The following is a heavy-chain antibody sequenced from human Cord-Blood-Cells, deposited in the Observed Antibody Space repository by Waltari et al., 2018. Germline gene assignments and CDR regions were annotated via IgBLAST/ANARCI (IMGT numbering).Heavy chain of an antibody. CDR1: GFTFTSSA. V-gene: IGHV1-58*01. J-gene: IGHJ2*01. D-gene: IGHD3-3*01. CDR2: IVVGSGNT. Sequence: QMQLVQSGPEVKKPGTSVKVSCKASGFTFTSSAVQWVRQARGQRLEWIGWIVVGSGNTNYAQKFQERGTITRDMSTSTAYMELSSLRSEDTAVYYCAAGPYYDFWSGYWYFDLWGRGTLVTVSS. CDR3: AAGPYYDFWSGYWYFDL.